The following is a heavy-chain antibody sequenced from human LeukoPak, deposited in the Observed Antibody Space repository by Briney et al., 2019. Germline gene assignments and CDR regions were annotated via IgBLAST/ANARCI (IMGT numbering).Heavy chain of an antibody. Sequence: GGSLRLSCAASGFTFSNYWMHWVRQAPGKGLVWVANIKQDGSEKYYVDSVKGRFTISRDNAKNSLYLQMNSLRAEDTAVYYCARHRGDYSSGWYYYYYMDVWGKGTTVTVSS. J-gene: IGHJ6*03. CDR3: ARHRGDYSSGWYYYYYMDV. CDR1: GFTFSNYW. CDR2: IKQDGSEK. D-gene: IGHD3-22*01. V-gene: IGHV3-7*01.